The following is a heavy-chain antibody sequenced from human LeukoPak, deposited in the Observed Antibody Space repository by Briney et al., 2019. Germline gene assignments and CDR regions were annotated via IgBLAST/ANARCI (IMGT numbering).Heavy chain of an antibody. V-gene: IGHV3-74*01. CDR3: ARVALTMVRGSPSNWFDP. CDR2: INSDGSST. J-gene: IGHJ5*02. CDR1: GFTFSSYW. Sequence: GGSLRLSCAASGFTFSSYWMHWVRQAPGKGLVWVSRINSDGSSTSYADSVKGRFTISRDNAKNTLYLQMNSLRAEDTAVYYCARVALTMVRGSPSNWFDPWGQGTLVTVSS. D-gene: IGHD3-10*01.